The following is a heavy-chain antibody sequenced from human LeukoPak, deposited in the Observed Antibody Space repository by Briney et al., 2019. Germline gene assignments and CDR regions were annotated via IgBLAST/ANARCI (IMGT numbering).Heavy chain of an antibody. CDR3: ARSLSYDILAGYNY. CDR1: GYTFTSYG. V-gene: IGHV1-18*01. Sequence: GASVKVSCKASGYTFTSYGISWVRQAPGQGLEWMGWISAYNGNTNYAQKLQGRVTMTTDTSTSTAYMALRSLRSDDTAVYSCARSLSYDILAGYNYWGQGTLVTVSS. CDR2: ISAYNGNT. J-gene: IGHJ4*02. D-gene: IGHD3-9*01.